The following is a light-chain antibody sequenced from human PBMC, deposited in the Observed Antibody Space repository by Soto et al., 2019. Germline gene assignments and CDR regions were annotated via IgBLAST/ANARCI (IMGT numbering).Light chain of an antibody. CDR1: SSDVGGYNY. Sequence: QSVPTQPASVSGSPGQSITISCTGTSSDVGGYNYVSWYQQHPGKAPKLMIYEVSNRPSGVSNRFSGSKSGNTASLTISGLQAEDEADYYCSSYTSSSTPHVVFGGGTKVTVL. V-gene: IGLV2-14*01. CDR3: SSYTSSSTPHVV. CDR2: EVS. J-gene: IGLJ2*01.